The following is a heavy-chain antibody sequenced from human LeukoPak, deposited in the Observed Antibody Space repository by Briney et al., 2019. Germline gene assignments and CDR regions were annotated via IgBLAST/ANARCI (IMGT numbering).Heavy chain of an antibody. J-gene: IGHJ4*02. CDR1: GFAFSTYA. Sequence: GGSLRLFCAASGFAFSTYAMSWVRQAPGKGLEWVSGISGSGDSTYYAVSVKGRFTISRDNSKNTLNLQMNSLRAEDTAIYYCAKAHEGYCSSTSCYSVDYWGQGTLVTVSS. CDR2: ISGSGDST. D-gene: IGHD2-2*01. V-gene: IGHV3-23*01. CDR3: AKAHEGYCSSTSCYSVDY.